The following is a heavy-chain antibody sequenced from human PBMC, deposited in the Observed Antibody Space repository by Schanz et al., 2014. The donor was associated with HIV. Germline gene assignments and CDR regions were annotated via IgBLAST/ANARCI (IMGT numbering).Heavy chain of an antibody. J-gene: IGHJ4*02. D-gene: IGHD6-13*01. V-gene: IGHV3-74*01. CDR3: AKEEQQLGGVGGYHFDY. CDR1: GFTFSSSW. CDR2: IDTDWST. Sequence: EEQLVESGGGLVKPGGSLKLSCAASGFTFSSSWMHWVRQAPGKGLVWVSHIDTDWSTNYADSVKGRFTISRDISKNTLYLQMNSLRAEDTAVYYCAKEEQQLGGVGGYHFDYWGQGTLVTVSS.